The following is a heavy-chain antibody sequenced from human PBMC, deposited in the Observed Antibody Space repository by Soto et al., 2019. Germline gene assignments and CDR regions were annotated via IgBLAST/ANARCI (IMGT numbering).Heavy chain of an antibody. Sequence: ASVKVSCKASGYTFTGYYMHWVRQAPGQGLEWMGWINPNSGGTNYAQKFQGWVTMTRDTSISTAYMDLSRLRSDDTAVYYCARVVSGSSGWYWFAPWGQGTLVTVSS. CDR3: ARVVSGSSGWYWFAP. D-gene: IGHD6-13*01. CDR1: GYTFTGYY. J-gene: IGHJ5*02. CDR2: INPNSGGT. V-gene: IGHV1-2*04.